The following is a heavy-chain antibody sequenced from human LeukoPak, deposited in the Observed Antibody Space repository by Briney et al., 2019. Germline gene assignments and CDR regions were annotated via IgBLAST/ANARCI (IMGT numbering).Heavy chain of an antibody. CDR3: AKGAGWLVRFSYFDY. CDR1: GFTFSSYW. CDR2: IKQDGSEK. D-gene: IGHD6-19*01. J-gene: IGHJ4*02. Sequence: GGSLRLSCAASGFTFSSYWMSWVRQAPGKGLEWVANIKQDGSEKYYVDSVKGRFTISRDNAKNSLYLQMNSLRAEDTAVYYCAKGAGWLVRFSYFDYWGQGTLATVSS. V-gene: IGHV3-7*03.